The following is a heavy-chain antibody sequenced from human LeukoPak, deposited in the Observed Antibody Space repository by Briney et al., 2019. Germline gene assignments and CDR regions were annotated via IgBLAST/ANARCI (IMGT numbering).Heavy chain of an antibody. CDR1: GGSISGYY. V-gene: IGHV4-59*01. CDR2: IYYSGST. Sequence: SETLSLTCTVSGGSISGYYWSWIRQPPGKGLERIGYIYYSGSTNYNPSLKSRVTISVDTSKNQFSLKLSSVTAADTAVYHCARGRYSAGDNWFDPWGQGTLVTVSS. CDR3: ARGRYSAGDNWFDP. D-gene: IGHD2-15*01. J-gene: IGHJ5*02.